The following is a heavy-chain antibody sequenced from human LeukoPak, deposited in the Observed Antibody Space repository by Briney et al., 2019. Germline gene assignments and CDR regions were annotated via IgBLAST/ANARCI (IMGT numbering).Heavy chain of an antibody. V-gene: IGHV4-59*11. J-gene: IGHJ5*02. Sequence: SETLSLTCTVSGGSMTNQYWSWIRQPPGKGLEWIGYIFKGGIPNYDPSLKSRATVSADTSKNQFSLKLTSVTAADTAVYYCARKVQGWFDLWGQGTLVTVSS. CDR3: ARKVQGWFDL. D-gene: IGHD3-10*01. CDR2: IFKGGIP. CDR1: GGSMTNQY.